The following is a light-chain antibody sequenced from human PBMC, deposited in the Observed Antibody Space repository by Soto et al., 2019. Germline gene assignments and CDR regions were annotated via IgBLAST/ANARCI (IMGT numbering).Light chain of an antibody. V-gene: IGKV3-20*01. CDR1: QSVSSTH. CDR3: KQNGCSPPIP. J-gene: IGKJ5*01. Sequence: EIVLTQTPGTLSLSPGERTTVSSRASQSVSSTHVAWYQQKPGQAPRLLIYGASSRATGIPDRFSGSRSGTDFSLTINRREPEDFAVYYCKQNGCSPPIPFGHGTRLEV. CDR2: GAS.